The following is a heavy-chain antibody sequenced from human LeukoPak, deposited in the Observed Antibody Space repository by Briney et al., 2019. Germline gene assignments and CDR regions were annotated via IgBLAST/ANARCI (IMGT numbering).Heavy chain of an antibody. CDR3: ARTAHYDGSVDY. D-gene: IGHD3-22*01. Sequence: PSETLSLTCTVSGGSISSGGYYWSWIRQHPGKGLEWIGYIYYSGSTYYNPSLKSRVTISVDTSKNQFSLKLSSVTAADTAVYYCARTAHYDGSVDYWGQGTLVTVSS. CDR2: IYYSGST. J-gene: IGHJ4*02. CDR1: GGSISSGGYY. V-gene: IGHV4-31*03.